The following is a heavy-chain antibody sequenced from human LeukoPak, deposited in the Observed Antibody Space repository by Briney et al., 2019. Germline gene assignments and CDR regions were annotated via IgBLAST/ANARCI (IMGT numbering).Heavy chain of an antibody. CDR2: ISISGGTI. CDR1: VFTFSSYT. D-gene: IGHD3-16*01. V-gene: IGHV3-48*02. J-gene: IGHJ4*02. Sequence: GGSLRLSCAASVFTFSSYTMTWVRQAPGKGLEWLSCISISGGTIFYADSVKGRFTISRDNAKNSLYLQMNSLRDEDTAVYYCARGTGAYYYWGQGTLVTVSS. CDR3: ARGTGAYYY.